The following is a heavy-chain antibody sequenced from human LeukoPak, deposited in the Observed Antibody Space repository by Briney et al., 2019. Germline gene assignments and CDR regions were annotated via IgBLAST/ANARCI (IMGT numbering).Heavy chain of an antibody. Sequence: ASETVSFTPSDYPVITYGLSWVRQAPGQGLERMGWSNTYNGNTNYAHTLPGRVTTTTDTSTNTAYIELRSLRSDDTAVYYCARDRSEHYDRSAYSWNDAFDLWGQGTMVTVSS. V-gene: IGHV1-18*01. CDR2: SNTYNGNT. J-gene: IGHJ3*01. D-gene: IGHD3-22*01. CDR3: ARDRSEHYDRSAYSWNDAFDL. CDR1: DYPVITYG.